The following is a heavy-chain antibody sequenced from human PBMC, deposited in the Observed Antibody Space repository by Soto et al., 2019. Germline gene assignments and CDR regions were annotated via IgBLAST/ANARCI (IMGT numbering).Heavy chain of an antibody. Sequence: SETLSLTCTVSGGSISSYYWSWIRQPPGKGLEWIGYIYYSGSTNYNPSLKSRVTISVDTSKNQFSLKLSSVTAADTAVYYCARVSQWLPLYFFDYWGQGTLVTVSS. CDR1: GGSISSYY. D-gene: IGHD6-19*01. CDR3: ARVSQWLPLYFFDY. CDR2: IYYSGST. J-gene: IGHJ4*02. V-gene: IGHV4-59*01.